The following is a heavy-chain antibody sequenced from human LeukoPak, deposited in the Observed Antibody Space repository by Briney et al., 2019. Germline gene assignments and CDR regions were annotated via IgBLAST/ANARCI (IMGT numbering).Heavy chain of an antibody. CDR3: AKDRGYSYGLFDY. Sequence: GGSLRLSCAASGFTFSSYSMNWVRQAPGKGLEWVAFIRYDGSNKYYADSVKGRFTISRDNSKNTLYLQMNSLRAEDTAVYYCAKDRGYSYGLFDYWGQGTLVTVSS. J-gene: IGHJ4*02. CDR1: GFTFSSYS. V-gene: IGHV3-30*02. CDR2: IRYDGSNK. D-gene: IGHD5-18*01.